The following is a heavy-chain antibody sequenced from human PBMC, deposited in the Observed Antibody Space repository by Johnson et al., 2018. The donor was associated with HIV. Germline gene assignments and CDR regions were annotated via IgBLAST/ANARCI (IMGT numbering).Heavy chain of an antibody. V-gene: IGHV3-53*01. D-gene: IGHD1-26*01. Sequence: EVQLVESGGGLIQPGGSLRLSCAASGFTVSSNYMSWVRQAPGKGLEWVSVIYSGGSTYYADSVKGRFTISRDNSKNTLYLQMNSLRAEDTAVYYCAKDRGSYYFYAFYIWGQGTMVTVSS. CDR3: AKDRGSYYFYAFYI. CDR2: IYSGGST. CDR1: GFTVSSNY. J-gene: IGHJ3*02.